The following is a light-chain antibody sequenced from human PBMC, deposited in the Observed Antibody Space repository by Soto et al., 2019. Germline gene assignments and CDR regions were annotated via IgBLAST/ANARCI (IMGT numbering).Light chain of an antibody. CDR2: WAS. V-gene: IGKV4-1*01. CDR1: QSVLYSSNNKNY. J-gene: IGKJ4*01. Sequence: DIVMTQSPDSLAVSLGERATINCKSSQSVLYSSNNKNYLAWYQQKPGQHPKLLIYWASTRESGVPDRFSGSGSGKDFTLTISSLQAEDVAVYYCQQYYSTPVTFGGGTKVEIK. CDR3: QQYYSTPVT.